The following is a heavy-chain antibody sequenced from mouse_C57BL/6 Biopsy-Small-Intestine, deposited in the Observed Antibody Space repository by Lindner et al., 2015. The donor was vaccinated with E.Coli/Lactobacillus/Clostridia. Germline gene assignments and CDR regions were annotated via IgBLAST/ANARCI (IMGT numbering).Heavy chain of an antibody. Sequence: VQLQESGAELVRPGASVTLSCKASGYTFTDYEMHWVKQTPVHGLEWIGAVDPETSGTAYNQKFKGKAILTADKSSSTAYMDLRSLTSEDSAVYYCTRRDYYGTGYFDVWGTGTTVTVSS. CDR2: VDPETSGT. V-gene: IGHV1-15*01. CDR3: TRRDYYGTGYFDV. J-gene: IGHJ1*03. CDR1: GYTFTDYE. D-gene: IGHD1-1*01.